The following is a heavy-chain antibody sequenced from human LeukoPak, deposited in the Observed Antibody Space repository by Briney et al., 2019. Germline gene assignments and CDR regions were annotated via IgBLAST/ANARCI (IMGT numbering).Heavy chain of an antibody. CDR2: IYYGGT. D-gene: IGHD5-24*01. CDR3: ARGDGYNSGYFEY. Sequence: SETLSLTCTVSGGSIATYYWSWIRQSPGKGLEWIAYIYYGGTNYNPSLKSRVTTSVDTSKNQFSLNLRSATAADTAVYYCARGDGYNSGYFEYWGQGTLVTVSS. CDR1: GGSIATYY. V-gene: IGHV4-59*01. J-gene: IGHJ4*02.